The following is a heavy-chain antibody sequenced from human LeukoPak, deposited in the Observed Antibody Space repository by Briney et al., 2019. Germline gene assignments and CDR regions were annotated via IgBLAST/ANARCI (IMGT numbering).Heavy chain of an antibody. Sequence: SETLSLTCAVYGGSFSGYYWSWIRQPPGKGLEWIGEINHSGSTNYNPSLKSRVTISVDRSKNQFSLKLSSVTAADTAVYYCARGGNYYDFWSGYRYYFDYWGQGTLVTVSS. V-gene: IGHV4-34*01. D-gene: IGHD3-3*01. CDR3: ARGGNYYDFWSGYRYYFDY. CDR2: INHSGST. CDR1: GGSFSGYY. J-gene: IGHJ4*02.